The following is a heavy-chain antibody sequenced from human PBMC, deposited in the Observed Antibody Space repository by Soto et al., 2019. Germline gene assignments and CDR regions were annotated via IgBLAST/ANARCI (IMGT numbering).Heavy chain of an antibody. D-gene: IGHD3-10*01. CDR3: VGGQYYFDY. V-gene: IGHV3-30*03. CDR1: GFPFTSYG. Sequence: QVQLVESGGGVVQPGRSLRLSCAASGFPFTSYGMHWVREGPDKGLEWVAIISYDGSDKYYADSVKGRFTISRDNSKHTLYLQMNSLRPEDTALYYGVGGQYYFDYRGQGTLVIVSS. CDR2: ISYDGSDK. J-gene: IGHJ4*02.